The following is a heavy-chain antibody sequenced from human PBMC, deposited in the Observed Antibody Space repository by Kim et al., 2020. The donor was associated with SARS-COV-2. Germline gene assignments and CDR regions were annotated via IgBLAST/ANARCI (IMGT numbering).Heavy chain of an antibody. V-gene: IGHV3-15*01. CDR1: GLTFSNAW. CDR3: TTLVYDSSGYYWYFDL. CDR2: IKSKTDGGTT. J-gene: IGHJ2*01. D-gene: IGHD3-22*01. Sequence: GGSLRLSCAASGLTFSNAWMSWVRQAPGKGLEWVGRIKSKTDGGTTDYAAPVKGRFTISRDDSKNTPYLQMNSLKTEDTAVYYCTTLVYDSSGYYWYFDLWGRGTLVTVSS.